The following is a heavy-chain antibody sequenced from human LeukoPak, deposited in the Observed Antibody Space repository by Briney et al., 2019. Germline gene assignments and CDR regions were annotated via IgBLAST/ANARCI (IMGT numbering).Heavy chain of an antibody. Sequence: GGSLRLSCAASGFTFSTYSMGWVRQAPGKGLEWVSVIKNYGGSTFYADSVKGRFTISRDNSKNTLYLQMNSLRAEDTAVYYCARYWNDRYFDYWGQGTLVTVSS. CDR1: GFTFSTYS. CDR2: IKNYGGST. D-gene: IGHD1-1*01. CDR3: ARYWNDRYFDY. V-gene: IGHV3-23*01. J-gene: IGHJ4*02.